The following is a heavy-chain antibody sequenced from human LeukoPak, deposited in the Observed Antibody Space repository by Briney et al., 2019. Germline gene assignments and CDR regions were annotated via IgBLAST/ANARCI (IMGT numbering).Heavy chain of an antibody. D-gene: IGHD6-13*01. V-gene: IGHV4-34*01. CDR2: INHSGST. CDR3: ARETSSSWYLPYYYMDV. CDR1: GGSFSGYY. J-gene: IGHJ6*03. Sequence: SETLSLTCAVYGGSFSGYYWSWIRRPPGKGLEWIGEINHSGSTNYNPSLKSRVTISVDTSKNQFSLKLSSVTAADTAVYYCARETSSSWYLPYYYMDVWGKGATVTVSS.